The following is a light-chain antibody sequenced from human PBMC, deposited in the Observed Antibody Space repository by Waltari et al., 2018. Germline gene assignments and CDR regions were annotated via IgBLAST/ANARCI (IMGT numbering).Light chain of an antibody. V-gene: IGLV1-51*02. J-gene: IGLJ3*02. CDR2: EDY. CDR3: ATWDLSVHTEM. Sequence: QFLLTQPPPVSAAPGQKVTLSCYGNNSNIGKKYVSWYQQFPVTVPKLIIYEDYKRPSGIPDRFSGSKSGTSATLGITGLQPGDEADYYCATWDLSVHTEMFGGGTKLTVL. CDR1: NSNIGKKY.